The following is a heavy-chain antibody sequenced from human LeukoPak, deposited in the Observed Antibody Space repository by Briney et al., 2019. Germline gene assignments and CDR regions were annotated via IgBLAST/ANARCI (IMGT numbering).Heavy chain of an antibody. CDR2: IYPGDSDT. CDR1: GFTFSAYA. CDR3: ARTYYYGSGSSGVDY. D-gene: IGHD3-10*01. Sequence: PGGSLRLSCAASGFTFSAYAMSWVRQMSGKGLEWMGIIYPGDSDTRYSPSFQGQVTISADKSISTAYLQWSSLKASDTAMYYCARTYYYGSGSSGVDYWGQGTLVTVSS. J-gene: IGHJ4*02. V-gene: IGHV5-51*01.